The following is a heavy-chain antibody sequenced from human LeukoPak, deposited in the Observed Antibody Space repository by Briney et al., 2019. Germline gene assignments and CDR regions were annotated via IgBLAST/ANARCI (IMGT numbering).Heavy chain of an antibody. J-gene: IGHJ5*02. CDR1: GFTFSSYW. Sequence: GGSLRLSCAASGFTFSSYWMHWVRQAAGKGLEWVSRIDSGGSSTMYADSVKGRFTISRDNAKNTLYLQMNSLRAEDTAMYYCARDAVTTYRGWFDPWGQGTLVTVSS. D-gene: IGHD4-17*01. CDR3: ARDAVTTYRGWFDP. V-gene: IGHV3-74*03. CDR2: IDSGGSST.